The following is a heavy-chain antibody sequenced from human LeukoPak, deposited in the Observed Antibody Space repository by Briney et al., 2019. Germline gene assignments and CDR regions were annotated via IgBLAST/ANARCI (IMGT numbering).Heavy chain of an antibody. Sequence: GGSLRLSCTASGFTFSDYAMTWVRQAPGKGLEWVSSISDNGDSTYYADSVKGRFTISRDNSRDTLYVQMNSLRAEDTAVYYCARGYSSGWRWDYYYGMDVWGQGTTVTVSS. CDR2: ISDNGDST. D-gene: IGHD6-19*01. CDR1: GFTFSDYA. J-gene: IGHJ6*02. CDR3: ARGYSSGWRWDYYYGMDV. V-gene: IGHV3-23*01.